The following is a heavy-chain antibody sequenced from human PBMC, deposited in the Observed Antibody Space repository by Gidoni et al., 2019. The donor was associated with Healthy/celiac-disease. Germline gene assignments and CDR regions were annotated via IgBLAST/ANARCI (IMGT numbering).Heavy chain of an antibody. J-gene: IGHJ3*02. CDR1: GFTFSSYA. D-gene: IGHD3-22*01. CDR3: AFEGSYYDSSGYYAFDI. CDR2: ISGSGGST. Sequence: EVQLLESGGGLVQPGGSLILPCAASGFTFSSYAMSWVRQAPGKGLEWVSAISGSGGSTYYADSVKGRFTISRDNSKNTLYLQMNSLRAEDTAVYYCAFEGSYYDSSGYYAFDIWGQGTMVTVSS. V-gene: IGHV3-23*01.